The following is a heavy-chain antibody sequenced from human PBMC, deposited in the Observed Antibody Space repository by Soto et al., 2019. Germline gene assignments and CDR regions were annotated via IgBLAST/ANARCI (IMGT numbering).Heavy chain of an antibody. Sequence: PGGSLRLSCAASGFTFSSYAMSLVRQAPGKGLEWVSAISGSGGSTYYADSVKGRFTISRDNSNNTLYLQMNSLRAEDTAVYYCAISARLDRRVNDYWGQGTLVTVSS. V-gene: IGHV3-23*01. CDR2: ISGSGGST. J-gene: IGHJ4*02. D-gene: IGHD1-1*01. CDR1: GFTFSSYA. CDR3: AISARLDRRVNDY.